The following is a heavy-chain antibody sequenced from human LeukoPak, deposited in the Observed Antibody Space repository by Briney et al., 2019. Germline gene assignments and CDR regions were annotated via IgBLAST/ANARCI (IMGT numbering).Heavy chain of an antibody. CDR1: GASINGATSFN. D-gene: IGHD5-12*01. V-gene: IGHV4-39*01. CDR2: FHYSGDT. J-gene: IGHJ5*01. Sequence: SETLSLTCNVSGASINGATSFNWGWVRQPPGKGLEWIGTFHYSGDTFYNPSLRSRVTISVDTSKSQLSLNLNSVNVADTAVYYCARLPSGFPNWFDSWGQGTLVTVSS. CDR3: ARLPSGFPNWFDS.